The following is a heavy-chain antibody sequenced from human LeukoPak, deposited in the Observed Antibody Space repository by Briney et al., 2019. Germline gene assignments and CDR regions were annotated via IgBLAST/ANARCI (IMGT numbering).Heavy chain of an antibody. J-gene: IGHJ6*03. CDR3: ARETGVYGSGNYYYYYYYMDV. CDR2: INHSGST. D-gene: IGHD3-10*01. Sequence: PSETLPLTCAVYGGSFSGYYWSWIRQPPGKGLEWIGEINHSGSTNYNPSLKSRVTISVDTSKNQFSLKLSSVTAADTAVYYCARETGVYGSGNYYYYYYYMDVWGKGTTVTVSS. CDR1: GGSFSGYY. V-gene: IGHV4-34*01.